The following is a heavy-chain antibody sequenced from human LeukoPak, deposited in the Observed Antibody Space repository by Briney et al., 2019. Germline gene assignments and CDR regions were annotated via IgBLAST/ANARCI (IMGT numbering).Heavy chain of an antibody. J-gene: IGHJ2*01. CDR1: GFTFSSYA. V-gene: IGHV3-64*01. D-gene: IGHD1-26*01. CDR3: ARAWDGSYRSLWYFDL. Sequence: GGSLRLSCAASGFTFSSYAVHWVRQAPGKGLEYVSAISSNGGSTYYANSVKGRFTISRDNSKNTLYLRMGSLRAEDMAVYYCARAWDGSYRSLWYFDLWGRGTLVTVSS. CDR2: ISSNGGST.